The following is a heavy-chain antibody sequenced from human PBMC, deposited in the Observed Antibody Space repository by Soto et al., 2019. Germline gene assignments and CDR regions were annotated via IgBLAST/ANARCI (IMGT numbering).Heavy chain of an antibody. D-gene: IGHD6-13*01. CDR3: AKVFFYSLYYYYGMDV. J-gene: IGHJ6*02. Sequence: GGSLRLSCAASGFTFSSYSMNWVRQAPGKGLEWVSYISSSSSTIYYADSVKGRFTISRDNSKNTLYLQMNSLRAEDTAVYYCAKVFFYSLYYYYGMDVWGQGTTVTVSS. V-gene: IGHV3-48*01. CDR2: ISSSSSTI. CDR1: GFTFSSYS.